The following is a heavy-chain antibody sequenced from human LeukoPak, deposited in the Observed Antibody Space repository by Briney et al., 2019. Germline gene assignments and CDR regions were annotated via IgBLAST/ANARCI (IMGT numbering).Heavy chain of an antibody. D-gene: IGHD1-1*01. J-gene: IGHJ3*02. CDR3: AREGTALAFDI. V-gene: IGHV1-69*06. CDR2: IIPIFGTT. CDR1: GGTFSSYA. Sequence: RASVKVSCKASGGTFSSYAISWVRQAPGQGLEWMGGIIPIFGTTNYAQKFQGRATITADKSTSTAYMELSSLRSEDTAVYYCAREGTALAFDIWGQGTMVTVSS.